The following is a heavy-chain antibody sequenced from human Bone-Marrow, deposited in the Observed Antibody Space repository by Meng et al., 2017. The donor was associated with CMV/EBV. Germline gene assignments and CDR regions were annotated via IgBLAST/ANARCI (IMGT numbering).Heavy chain of an antibody. CDR2: ISGSGGST. CDR1: GFTFDDYA. Sequence: GGSLRLSCAASGFTFDDYAMHWVRQAPGKGLEWVSAISGSGGSTYYADSVKGRFTISRDNSKNTLYLQMNSLRAEDTAVYYCAKRELFWSGYHDYWGQGTLVTVAS. D-gene: IGHD3-3*02. V-gene: IGHV3-23*01. J-gene: IGHJ4*02. CDR3: AKRELFWSGYHDY.